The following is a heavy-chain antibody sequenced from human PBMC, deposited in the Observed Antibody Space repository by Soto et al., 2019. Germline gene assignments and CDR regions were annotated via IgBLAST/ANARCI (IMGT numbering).Heavy chain of an antibody. J-gene: IGHJ4*02. CDR1: GGTFSTYA. D-gene: IGHD5-12*01. V-gene: IGHV1-69*12. Sequence: QVQLVQSGAEVKKPESSVKVSCKAPGGTFSTYAISWVRQAPGQGLEWMGGIIPMFGTANYAQRFQDRVTITADDATNTVYMELSSLSSEDTAVYFCASGIRLWLRRINNGYSGWGQGTLVTVSS. CDR3: ASGIRLWLRRINNGYSG. CDR2: IIPMFGTA.